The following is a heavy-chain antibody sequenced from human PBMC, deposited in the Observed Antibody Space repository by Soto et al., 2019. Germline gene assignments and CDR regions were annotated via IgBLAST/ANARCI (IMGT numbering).Heavy chain of an antibody. CDR3: ARDPPLPAAMVD. J-gene: IGHJ4*02. CDR2: IYHSGST. V-gene: IGHV4-4*02. Sequence: QVQLQESGPGLVKPSGTLSLTCAVSGGSISSSNWWSWVRQPPGKGLEWIGEIYHSGSTNYNPSLMSRVTISVDKSKNQFSLQLSSVTAADTALYYCARDPPLPAAMVDWGQGTLVTVSS. D-gene: IGHD2-2*01. CDR1: GGSISSSNW.